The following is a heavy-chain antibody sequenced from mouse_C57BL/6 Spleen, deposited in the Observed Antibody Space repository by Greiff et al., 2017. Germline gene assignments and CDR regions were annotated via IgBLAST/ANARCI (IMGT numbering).Heavy chain of an antibody. Sequence: QVQLQQSGPELVKPGASVKISCKASGYAFSSSWMDWVKQRPGKGLEWIGRIYPGDGDTNYNGKFKGKATLTADKSSSTAYMQLSSLTSEDSAVYFCARGGTWDYWGQGTTLTVSS. CDR2: IYPGDGDT. V-gene: IGHV1-82*01. J-gene: IGHJ2*01. CDR1: GYAFSSSW. D-gene: IGHD3-3*01. CDR3: ARGGTWDY.